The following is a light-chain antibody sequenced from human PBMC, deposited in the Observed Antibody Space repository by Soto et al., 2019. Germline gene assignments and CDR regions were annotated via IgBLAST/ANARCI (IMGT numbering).Light chain of an antibody. V-gene: IGLV2-14*03. Sequence: QSALTQPASVSGSPGQSITISCTGTSSDVGGYNYVSWYQHHSGKTPKLIIYDVSDRPSGVSHRFSGSKSGNTASLTISGLQAEDEADYYCSSFARSNTVLFGGGTKVTVL. CDR2: DVS. CDR3: SSFARSNTVL. J-gene: IGLJ2*01. CDR1: SSDVGGYNY.